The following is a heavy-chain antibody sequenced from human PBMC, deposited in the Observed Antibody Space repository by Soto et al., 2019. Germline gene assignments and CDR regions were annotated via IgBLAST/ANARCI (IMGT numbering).Heavy chain of an antibody. Sequence: GGSLRLSCAASGFTFSSYGMHFFRRAPGKGLERVAVISYDGSNKYYADSVKGRFTISRDNCKNTLYLQMNSLSAEDTSVYYCAKVSSGYSSSSGSIRPYGMDVWGQGTTVTVSS. V-gene: IGHV3-30*18. CDR3: AKVSSGYSSSSGSIRPYGMDV. CDR1: GFTFSSYG. D-gene: IGHD6-6*01. J-gene: IGHJ6*01. CDR2: ISYDGSNK.